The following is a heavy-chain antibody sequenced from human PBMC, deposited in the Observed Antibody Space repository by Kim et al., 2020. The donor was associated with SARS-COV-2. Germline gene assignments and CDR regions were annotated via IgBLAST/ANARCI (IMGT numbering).Heavy chain of an antibody. D-gene: IGHD2-15*01. CDR1: GFSISDYA. Sequence: GGSLRLSCTASGFSISDYAIHWVRQAPGKGLEWVAVISSDATNEFHAEPVRGRFTISKDNSRNIVYPQMTSLRSDDTAVYYCARSLVVVAPGDSWGLGTL. V-gene: IGHV3-30-3*01. CDR2: ISSDATNE. CDR3: ARSLVVVAPGDS. J-gene: IGHJ4*02.